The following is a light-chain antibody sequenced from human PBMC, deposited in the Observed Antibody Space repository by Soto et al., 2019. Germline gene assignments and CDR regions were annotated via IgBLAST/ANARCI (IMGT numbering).Light chain of an antibody. J-gene: IGLJ2*01. CDR3: AAWDDSLNGPV. Sequence: QPVLTQPPSASGTPGQRVTISCSGSSSNIGSNTVNWYQQLPGTAPKLLIYSNNQRPSGVPDRFSGSKSGTSASLAISGLQSEDEAYYYCAAWDDSLNGPVFGGGTKVTVL. V-gene: IGLV1-44*01. CDR1: SSNIGSNT. CDR2: SNN.